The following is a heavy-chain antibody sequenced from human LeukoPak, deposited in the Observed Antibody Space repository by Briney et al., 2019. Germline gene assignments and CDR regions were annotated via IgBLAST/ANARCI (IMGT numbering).Heavy chain of an antibody. CDR3: ARRNANYYGMDV. J-gene: IGHJ6*02. V-gene: IGHV5-10-1*01. CDR1: GYSFTNYW. CDR2: IDSSDSYT. Sequence: GESLKISCKVSGYSFTNYWIGWVRQMPGQGLEWMGRIDSSDSYTNDSPSFQGHVTISVDKSISTAFLEWTSLKASDTAVYYCARRNANYYGMDVWGQGTAVTVSS.